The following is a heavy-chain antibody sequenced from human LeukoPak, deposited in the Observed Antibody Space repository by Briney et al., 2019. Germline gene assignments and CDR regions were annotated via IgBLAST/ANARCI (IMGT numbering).Heavy chain of an antibody. Sequence: SETLSLTCSVSGYSISSGYYWGWIRQPPGKGLEWIGSTSYNGGTYYNPSLKSRVTISVDTSKNHFSLKVSSVTAADTAVYYCAREDSGLGEYWGQGTLVTVSP. CDR2: TSYNGGT. CDR3: AREDSGLGEY. V-gene: IGHV4-38-2*02. CDR1: GYSISSGYY. J-gene: IGHJ4*02.